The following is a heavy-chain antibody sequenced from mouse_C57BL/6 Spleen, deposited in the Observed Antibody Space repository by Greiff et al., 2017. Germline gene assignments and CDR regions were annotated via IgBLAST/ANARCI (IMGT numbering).Heavy chain of an antibody. D-gene: IGHD2-4*01. V-gene: IGHV1-55*01. CDR1: GYTFTSYW. J-gene: IGHJ3*01. CDR3: ARENYDYDAWFAY. Sequence: QVQLKQPGAELVKPGASVKMSCKASGYTFTSYWITWVKQRPGQGLEWIGDIYPGSGSTNYNEKFKSKATLTVDTSSSTAYMQLSSLTSEDSAVYYCARENYDYDAWFAYWGQGTLVTVSA. CDR2: IYPGSGST.